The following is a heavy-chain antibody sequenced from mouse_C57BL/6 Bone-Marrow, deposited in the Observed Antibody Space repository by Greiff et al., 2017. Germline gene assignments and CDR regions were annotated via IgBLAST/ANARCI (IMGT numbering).Heavy chain of an antibody. D-gene: IGHD2-3*01. J-gene: IGHJ2*01. V-gene: IGHV1-81*01. CDR1: GYTFTSYG. CDR2: IYPRSGNT. Sequence: QVQLQQSGAELARPGASVKLSCKASGYTFTSYGISWVKQRTGQGLEWIGEIYPRSGNTYYNEKFKGKATLTADKSSSTAYMELRSLTSEDSAVYFCAERVDGYYYGRNYWGQGTTLTVSS. CDR3: AERVDGYYYGRNY.